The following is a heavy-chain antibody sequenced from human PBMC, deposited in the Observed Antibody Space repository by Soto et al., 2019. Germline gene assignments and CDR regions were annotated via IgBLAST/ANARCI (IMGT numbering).Heavy chain of an antibody. V-gene: IGHV4-30-2*01. CDR3: ARVAVMYYDSSGYPPGGAFDI. J-gene: IGHJ3*02. Sequence: KASETLSLTCAVSGGSISSGGYSWSWIRQPPGKGLEWIGYIYHSGSTYYNPSLKSRVTISVDRSKNQFSLKLSSVTAADTAVYYCARVAVMYYDSSGYPPGGAFDIWGQGTMVTVSS. CDR1: GGSISSGGYS. CDR2: IYHSGST. D-gene: IGHD3-22*01.